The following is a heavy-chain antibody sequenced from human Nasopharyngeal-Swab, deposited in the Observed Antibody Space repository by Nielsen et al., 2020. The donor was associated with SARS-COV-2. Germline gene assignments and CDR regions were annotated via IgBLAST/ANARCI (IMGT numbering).Heavy chain of an antibody. CDR3: ARARPVYYYGSGSYFDGWGWFDP. J-gene: IGHJ5*02. V-gene: IGHV5-51*01. D-gene: IGHD3-10*01. Sequence: VRQMPGKGLEGMGILYPGDSDTRYSPSFQGQVTISADKSISTAYLQWSSLKASDTAMYYCARARPVYYYGSGSYFDGWGWFDPWGQGTLVTVSS. CDR2: LYPGDSDT.